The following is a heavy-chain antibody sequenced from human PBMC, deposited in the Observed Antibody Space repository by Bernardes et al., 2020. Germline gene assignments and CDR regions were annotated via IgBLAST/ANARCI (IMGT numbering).Heavy chain of an antibody. J-gene: IGHJ6*03. CDR2: IYYSGST. V-gene: IGHV4-59*01. D-gene: IGHD3-10*01. CDR3: ARGYGNYYYGSGSYPYYYYYMDV. CDR1: GGSISSYY. Sequence: SETLSLTCTVSGGSISSYYWSWIRQPPGKGLEWIGYIYYSGSTNYNPSLKSRVTISVDTSKNQFSLKLSSVTAADTAVYYCARGYGNYYYGSGSYPYYYYYMDVWGKGTTVTVSS.